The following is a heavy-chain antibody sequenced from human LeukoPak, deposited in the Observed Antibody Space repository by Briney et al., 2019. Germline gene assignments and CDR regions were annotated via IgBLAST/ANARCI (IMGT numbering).Heavy chain of an antibody. CDR3: ARALPNDYSNPLDY. V-gene: IGHV1-69*13. Sequence: ASVKVSCKASGGTFSSYAISWVRQAPGQGLEWMGGIIPIFGTANYAQKFQGRVTITADESTSTAYMELSSLRSEDTAVYYCARALPNDYSNPLDYWGQGTLVTVSS. CDR1: GGTFSSYA. D-gene: IGHD4-11*01. CDR2: IIPIFGTA. J-gene: IGHJ4*02.